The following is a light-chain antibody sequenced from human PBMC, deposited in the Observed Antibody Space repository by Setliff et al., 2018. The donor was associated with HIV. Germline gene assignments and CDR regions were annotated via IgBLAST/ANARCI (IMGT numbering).Light chain of an antibody. CDR1: SSDVGSYNL. V-gene: IGLV2-23*02. Sequence: QSALAQPASVSGSPGQSITISCTGTSSDVGSYNLVSWYRQHPGKAPKLMIYEVSKRPSGVSNRFSGSKSDNTASLTISGLQAEDEADYYCCSYAGTSAHVVFGGGTKVT. CDR3: CSYAGTSAHVV. J-gene: IGLJ2*01. CDR2: EVS.